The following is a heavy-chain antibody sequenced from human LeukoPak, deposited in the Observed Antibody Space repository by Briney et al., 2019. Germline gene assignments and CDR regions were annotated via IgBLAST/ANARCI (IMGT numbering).Heavy chain of an antibody. CDR3: ARRRGMGGSYTMVWFDP. Sequence: ASVKVSCKASGYTFTGYYIHWVRQAPGQGLEWMGWINPNSGGTNYAQKFQGRVTMTRDTSISTAYMELSRLRSDDTAVYYCARRRGMGGSYTMVWFDPWGQGTLVTVSS. D-gene: IGHD1-26*01. CDR2: INPNSGGT. V-gene: IGHV1-2*02. J-gene: IGHJ5*02. CDR1: GYTFTGYY.